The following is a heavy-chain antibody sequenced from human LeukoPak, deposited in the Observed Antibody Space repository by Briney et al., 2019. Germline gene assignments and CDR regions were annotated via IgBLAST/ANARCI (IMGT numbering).Heavy chain of an antibody. CDR1: GGSFSGYY. J-gene: IGHJ5*02. CDR3: ARAGVATMVRGRRTWFDP. V-gene: IGHV4-34*01. Sequence: SETLSLTCAVYGGSFSGYYWSWIRQPPGKGLEWIGEINHSGSTNYNPSLKSRVTISVDTSKNQFSLKLRSVTAADTAVYYCARAGVATMVRGRRTWFDPWGQGTLVTVSS. D-gene: IGHD3-10*01. CDR2: INHSGST.